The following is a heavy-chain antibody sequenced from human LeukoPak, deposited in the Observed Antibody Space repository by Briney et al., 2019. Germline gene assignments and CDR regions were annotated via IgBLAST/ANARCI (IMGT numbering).Heavy chain of an antibody. CDR1: GGTFSSYA. CDR2: ISAYNGNT. D-gene: IGHD3-3*01. Sequence: GASVKVSCKASGGTFSSYAISWVRQAPGQGLEWMGWISAYNGNTNYAQKLQGRVTMTTDTSTSTAYMELRSLRSDDTAVYYCARTTYDFWSDYWGQGTLVTVSS. V-gene: IGHV1-18*01. CDR3: ARTTYDFWSDY. J-gene: IGHJ4*02.